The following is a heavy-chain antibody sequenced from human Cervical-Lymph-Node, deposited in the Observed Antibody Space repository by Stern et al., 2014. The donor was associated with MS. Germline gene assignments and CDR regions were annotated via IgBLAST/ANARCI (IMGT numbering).Heavy chain of an antibody. Sequence: VQLVESGPRLVQPSQTLSLTCTVSGGSIRSGGFYWTWVRQPAGKGPEGVGRLDASGGSPSTPALESRATIAVNTSKTQFPLTRRLGAAADTAIYYCVRDHDYYGMDVWGQGTTVTVSS. V-gene: IGHV4-61*02. J-gene: IGHJ6*02. CDR3: VRDHDYYGMDV. CDR1: GGSIRSGGFY. CDR2: LDASGGS.